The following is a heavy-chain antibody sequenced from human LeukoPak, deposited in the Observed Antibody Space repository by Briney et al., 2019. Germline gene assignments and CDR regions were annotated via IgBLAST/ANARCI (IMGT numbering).Heavy chain of an antibody. CDR1: GGSFSGYY. CDR2: INHSGST. V-gene: IGHV4-34*01. Sequence: SETLSLTCAVYGGSFSGYYWSWIRQPPGKGLEWIGEINHSGSTNYNPSLKSRVTISVDTSKNQFSLKLSSVTAADTAVYYCARGGGYSSSAHNHKKYFDYWGQGTLVTASS. CDR3: ARGGGYSSSAHNHKKYFDY. J-gene: IGHJ4*02. D-gene: IGHD6-6*01.